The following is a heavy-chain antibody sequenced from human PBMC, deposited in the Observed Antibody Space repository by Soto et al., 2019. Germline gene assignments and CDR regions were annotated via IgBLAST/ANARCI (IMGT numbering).Heavy chain of an antibody. J-gene: IGHJ6*02. V-gene: IGHV1-24*01. D-gene: IGHD2-2*01. CDR3: ATGRRIVVVPAASHGMDV. CDR1: GYTLTELS. CDR2: FDPEDGET. Sequence: QVQLVQSGAEVKKPGASVTVSCKVSGYTLTELSMHWVRQAPGKGLEWMGGFDPEDGETIYAQKFQGRVTMTEDTSTDTAYMELSSLRSEDTAVYYCATGRRIVVVPAASHGMDVWGQGTTVTVSS.